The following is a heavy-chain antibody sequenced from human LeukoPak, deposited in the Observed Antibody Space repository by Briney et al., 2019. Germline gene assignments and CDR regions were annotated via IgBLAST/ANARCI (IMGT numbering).Heavy chain of an antibody. Sequence: SVKVSCKASGGTFSSYAISWVRQAPGQGLEWMGGIIPIFGTANYAQKFQGRVTITANESTSTAYMELSSLRSEDTAVYYCARAGSGELLPNYYFDYWGQGTLVTVSS. D-gene: IGHD1-26*01. CDR1: GGTFSSYA. J-gene: IGHJ4*02. CDR2: IIPIFGTA. V-gene: IGHV1-69*13. CDR3: ARAGSGELLPNYYFDY.